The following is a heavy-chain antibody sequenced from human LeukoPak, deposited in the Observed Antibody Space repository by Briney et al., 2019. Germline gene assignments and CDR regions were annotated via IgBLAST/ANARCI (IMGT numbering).Heavy chain of an antibody. J-gene: IGHJ4*02. D-gene: IGHD3-22*01. V-gene: IGHV1-8*01. CDR2: MSPNSGNT. Sequence: ASVKVSCKASGYTFTSYDINWVRQATGQGLEWMGWMSPNSGNTGYAQKFQGRVTMTRDTSIGTAYLELSSLRSEDTAVYYCARDPYYYDSSGYSTWGQGTLVTVSS. CDR1: GYTFTSYD. CDR3: ARDPYYYDSSGYST.